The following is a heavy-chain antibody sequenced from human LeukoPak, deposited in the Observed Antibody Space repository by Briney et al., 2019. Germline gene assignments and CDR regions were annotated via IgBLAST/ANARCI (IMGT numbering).Heavy chain of an antibody. CDR3: ATHQGGYNWFDP. V-gene: IGHV4-39*01. Sequence: SETLSLTCTVSGGSISSSSYYWGWVRQPPGKGLEWLGNIYFSGTTYYNPSLKSRVTMSLDTSKNQFSLKLSSVTAADTAVYYCATHQGGYNWFDPWGQGTLVTVSS. CDR2: IYFSGTT. J-gene: IGHJ5*02. D-gene: IGHD3-16*01. CDR1: GGSISSSSYY.